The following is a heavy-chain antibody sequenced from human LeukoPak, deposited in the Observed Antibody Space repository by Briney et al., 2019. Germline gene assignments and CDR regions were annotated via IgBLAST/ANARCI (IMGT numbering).Heavy chain of an antibody. CDR1: GFTFSSYA. V-gene: IGHV3-30-3*01. CDR3: ASGYYDILTGWFWGMDV. Sequence: GRSLRLSCAASGFTFSSYAMHWVRQAPGKGLEWVAVISYDGSNKYYADSVKGRFTISRDNSKNTLYLQMNSLRAEDTAVYYCASGYYDILTGWFWGMDVWGQGTTVTVSS. D-gene: IGHD3-9*01. J-gene: IGHJ6*02. CDR2: ISYDGSNK.